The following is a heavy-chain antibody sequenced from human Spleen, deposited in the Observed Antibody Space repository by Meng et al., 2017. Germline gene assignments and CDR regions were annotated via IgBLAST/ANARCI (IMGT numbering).Heavy chain of an antibody. CDR2: INHSGST. CDR3: ARGPTTMAHDFDY. CDR1: GVSINSGGYY. J-gene: IGHJ4*02. V-gene: IGHV4-31*03. Sequence: QVHLQESGPGLMKPSQTLSLTCTVSGVSINSGGYYWSWVRQHPGKGLEWIGEINHSGSTNYNPSLESRATISVDTSQNNLSLKLSSVTAADSAVYYCARGPTTMAHDFDYWGQGTLVTVSS. D-gene: IGHD4-11*01.